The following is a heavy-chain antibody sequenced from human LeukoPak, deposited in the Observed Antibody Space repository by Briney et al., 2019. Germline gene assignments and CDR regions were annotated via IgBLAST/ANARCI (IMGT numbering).Heavy chain of an antibody. Sequence: GGSLRLSCVASGFTFSSYWMSWVRQAPGKGLEWVANIKQDGSEKYYVDSVKGRFTISRDNAKNSLYLQMNSLRAEDTAVYYCAELGITIIGGVWGKGTTVTISS. CDR3: AELGITIIGGV. V-gene: IGHV3-7*01. J-gene: IGHJ6*04. D-gene: IGHD3-10*02. CDR2: IKQDGSEK. CDR1: GFTFSSYW.